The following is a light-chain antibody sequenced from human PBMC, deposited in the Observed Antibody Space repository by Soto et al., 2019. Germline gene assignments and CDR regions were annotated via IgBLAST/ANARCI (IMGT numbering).Light chain of an antibody. CDR2: LGS. V-gene: IGKV2-28*01. CDR3: MQTLQTPLA. Sequence: DIVLTQSPLSLPVTPGEPASISCRSSQSLLREIGYNYLDWYLQKPGQSPHLLIYLGSKRASGVRDRFSGSGSGTDFTLKISRVEAEDVGVYYCMQTLQTPLAFGGGTRVEIK. J-gene: IGKJ4*01. CDR1: QSLLREIGYNY.